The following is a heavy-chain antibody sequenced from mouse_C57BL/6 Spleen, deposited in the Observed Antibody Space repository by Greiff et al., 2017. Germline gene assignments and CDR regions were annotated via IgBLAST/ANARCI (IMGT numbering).Heavy chain of an antibody. J-gene: IGHJ2*01. CDR2: IDPNSGGT. CDR3: AIYDGYQRYYFDY. D-gene: IGHD2-3*01. V-gene: IGHV1-72*01. Sequence: VKLQQPGAELVKPGASVKLSCKASGYTFTSYWMHWVKQRPGRGLEWIGRIDPNSGGTKYNEKFKSKATLTVDKPSSTAYMQLSSLTSEDSAVYYCAIYDGYQRYYFDYWGQGTTLTVSS. CDR1: GYTFTSYW.